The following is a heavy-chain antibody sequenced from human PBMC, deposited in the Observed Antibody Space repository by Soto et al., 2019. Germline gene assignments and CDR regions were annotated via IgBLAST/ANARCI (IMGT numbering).Heavy chain of an antibody. Sequence: ASVKVSCKASGYTFTSYGISWVRQAPGQGLEWMGWISAYNGNTNYAQKLQGRVTMTTDTSTSTAYMELRSLRSDDTAVYYCASCPQYNSGWYVGSPGYFDYWGQGTLVTVSS. CDR3: ASCPQYNSGWYVGSPGYFDY. D-gene: IGHD6-19*01. CDR1: GYTFTSYG. V-gene: IGHV1-18*01. CDR2: ISAYNGNT. J-gene: IGHJ4*02.